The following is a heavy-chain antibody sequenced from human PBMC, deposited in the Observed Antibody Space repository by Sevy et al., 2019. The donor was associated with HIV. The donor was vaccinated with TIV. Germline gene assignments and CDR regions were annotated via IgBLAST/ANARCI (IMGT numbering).Heavy chain of an antibody. D-gene: IGHD2-2*03. CDR3: ARDPLLGIAREVARGGY. J-gene: IGHJ4*02. Sequence: GGPLSLSCSGSGFVFSDFYMSWVRQAPGRGLEWVSYFSGPGITYYADSVEGRFTSSRDNARNSLYLQMNDLRADDTAVYYCARDPLLGIAREVARGGYWGQGTLVTVSS. CDR1: GFVFSDFY. CDR2: FSGPGIT. V-gene: IGHV3-11*01.